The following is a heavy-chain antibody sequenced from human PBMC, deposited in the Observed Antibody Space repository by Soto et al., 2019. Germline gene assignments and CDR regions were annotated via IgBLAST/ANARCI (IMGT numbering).Heavy chain of an antibody. CDR3: AKDPDPPFPLGYCRGCSCVADY. J-gene: IGHJ4*02. D-gene: IGHD2-15*01. V-gene: IGHV3-23*01. Sequence: GGSLRLSCAASGFTFSSYAMSWVRQAPGKGLEWVSAISGSGGSTYYADSVKGRFTISRDNSKNTLYLQMNSLRAEDTAVYYCAKDPDPPFPLGYCRGCSCVADYRGQVALVTVTS. CDR1: GFTFSSYA. CDR2: ISGSGGST.